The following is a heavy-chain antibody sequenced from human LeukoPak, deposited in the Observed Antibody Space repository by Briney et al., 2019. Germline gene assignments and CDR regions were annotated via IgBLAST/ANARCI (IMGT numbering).Heavy chain of an antibody. CDR2: IYYSGST. CDR3: ASYVNCSRTSCYSWYFDL. Sequence: TASETLSLTCTVSGGSISSGDYYWSWIRQHPGKGLEWIGYIYYSGSTYYNPSLKSRVTISVDTSKNQFSLKLSSVTAADTAVYYCASYVNCSRTSCYSWYFDLWGRGTQVTVSS. J-gene: IGHJ2*01. CDR1: GGSISSGDYY. V-gene: IGHV4-31*03. D-gene: IGHD2-2*02.